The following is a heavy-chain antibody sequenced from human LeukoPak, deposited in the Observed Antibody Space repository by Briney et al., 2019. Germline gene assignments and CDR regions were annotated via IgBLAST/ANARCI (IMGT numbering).Heavy chain of an antibody. CDR2: ISSNGGST. V-gene: IGHV3-23*01. CDR3: AKAVIGTGGYFQH. Sequence: PGGSLRLSCAVSGFTFSTYAMSWVRQAPGKGLEWVSAISSNGGSTYYADSVKGRFTISRDNSKNTLSLQMNSLRAEDTAVYYCAKAVIGTGGYFQHWGQGTLVTVSS. J-gene: IGHJ1*01. D-gene: IGHD1-1*01. CDR1: GFTFSTYA.